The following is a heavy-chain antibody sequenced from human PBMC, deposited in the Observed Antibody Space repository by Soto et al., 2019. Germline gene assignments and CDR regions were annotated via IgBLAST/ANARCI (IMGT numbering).Heavy chain of an antibody. J-gene: IGHJ5*02. D-gene: IGHD4-17*01. CDR1: GGTFSSYA. V-gene: IGHV1-69*12. CDR2: IIPIFGTA. CDR3: ARDPSNNYGDYWWFDP. Sequence: QVQLVQSGAEVKKPGSSVKVSCKASGGTFSSYAISWVRQAPGQGLEWMGGIIPIFGTANYAQKFQGRVTITADEFTSNAYMERSSLRSEDTAVYYCARDPSNNYGDYWWFDPWGQGTLVTVSS.